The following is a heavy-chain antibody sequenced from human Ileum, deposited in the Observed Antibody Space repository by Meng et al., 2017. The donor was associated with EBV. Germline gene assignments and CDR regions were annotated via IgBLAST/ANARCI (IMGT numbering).Heavy chain of an antibody. CDR3: ARDSGYTRSWSGDY. CDR2: ISTNTGNP. CDR1: GYTFTRNA. Sequence: VHMVQSGSELKKPGASVKVSCKASGYTFTRNAINWVRQAPGQGLEWMGWISTNTGNPTYAQGFAGRFVFSLDTSVSTAYLQISGLKAEDTAIYYCARDSGYTRSWSGDYWGQGTLVTVFS. J-gene: IGHJ4*02. V-gene: IGHV7-4-1*02. D-gene: IGHD6-13*01.